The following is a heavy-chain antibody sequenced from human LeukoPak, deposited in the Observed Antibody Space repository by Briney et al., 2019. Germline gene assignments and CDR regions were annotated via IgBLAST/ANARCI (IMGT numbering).Heavy chain of an antibody. Sequence: GRSLRLSCVASGFTFEDYAMHWVRQAPGKGLEWVSGISWNSGSIGYADSVKGRFTISRDNAKNSLYVQMNSLRAEDMALYYCAKGGSYYEPDYWGQGTLVTVSS. D-gene: IGHD1-26*01. CDR3: AKGGSYYEPDY. V-gene: IGHV3-9*03. CDR1: GFTFEDYA. CDR2: ISWNSGSI. J-gene: IGHJ4*02.